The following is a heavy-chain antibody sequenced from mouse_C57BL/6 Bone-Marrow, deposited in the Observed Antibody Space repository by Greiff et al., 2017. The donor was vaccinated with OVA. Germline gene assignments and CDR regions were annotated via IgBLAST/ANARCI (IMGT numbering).Heavy chain of an antibody. Sequence: QVQLQQSGPELVKPGASVKISCKASGYAFSSSWMNWVKQRPGKGLEWIGRIYPGDGDTNYNGKFKGKATLTADKSSSTAYMQLSSLTSEDSAVYFCARGGLLRDWYFDVWGTGTTVTVSS. CDR1: GYAFSSSW. CDR3: ARGGLLRDWYFDV. D-gene: IGHD2-3*01. V-gene: IGHV1-82*01. CDR2: IYPGDGDT. J-gene: IGHJ1*03.